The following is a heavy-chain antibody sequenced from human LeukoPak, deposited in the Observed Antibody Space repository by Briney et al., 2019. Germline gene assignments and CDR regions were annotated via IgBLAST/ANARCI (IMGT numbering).Heavy chain of an antibody. D-gene: IGHD3-22*01. CDR2: IYSSGST. CDR3: ASDYDSSGLLDY. J-gene: IGHJ4*02. V-gene: IGHV4-59*12. CDR1: GGSIRGYY. Sequence: SETLSLTCNVSGGSIRGYYWSWIRQPPGKGLEWIGYIYSSGSTNYNPSLKSRVTMSVDTSKNQFSLKLSSVTAADTAVYYCASDYDSSGLLDYWGQGTLVTVSS.